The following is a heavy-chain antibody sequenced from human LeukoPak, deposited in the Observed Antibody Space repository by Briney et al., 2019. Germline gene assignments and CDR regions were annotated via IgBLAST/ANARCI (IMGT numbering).Heavy chain of an antibody. CDR3: ARIPNQSKYSIGNY. D-gene: IGHD1-14*01. J-gene: IGHJ4*02. V-gene: IGHV4-31*03. CDR2: IYYSGST. CDR1: GGSISSGGYY. Sequence: SETLSLTCTVSGGSISSGGYYWSWIRQHPGKGLEWIGYIYYSGSTYYNPSLKSRVTISVDTSKNQFSLKLSYVTAADTAVYYCARIPNQSKYSIGNYWGQGTLVTVSS.